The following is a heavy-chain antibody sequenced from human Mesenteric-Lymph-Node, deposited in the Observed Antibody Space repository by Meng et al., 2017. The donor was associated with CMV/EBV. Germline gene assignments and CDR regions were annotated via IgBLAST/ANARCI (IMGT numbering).Heavy chain of an antibody. CDR3: ARDLGRVAVARTSDYLHH. Sequence: TFKTHVFSWVRQAPGQGLEWMGGIVPIFGASNYAQKFKGRVTITADEPTSTVYVEVSGLKSDDTAVYYCARDLGRVAVARTSDYLHHWGQGTLVTVSS. CDR1: TFKTHV. CDR2: IVPIFGAS. J-gene: IGHJ1*01. D-gene: IGHD2-2*01. V-gene: IGHV1-69*01.